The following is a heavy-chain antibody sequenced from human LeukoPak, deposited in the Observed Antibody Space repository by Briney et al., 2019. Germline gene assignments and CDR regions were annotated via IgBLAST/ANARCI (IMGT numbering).Heavy chain of an antibody. Sequence: GGSLRLSCAASGFTVSSNYMSWVRQAPGKGLEWVSVIYSGGSTYYADSVKGRFTISRDNSKNTLYLQMNSLRAEDTAVYYCARGDVGYSSNWWPYRGQGTLVTVSS. CDR1: GFTVSSNY. CDR2: IYSGGST. J-gene: IGHJ4*02. CDR3: ARGDVGYSSNWWPY. V-gene: IGHV3-66*01. D-gene: IGHD6-13*01.